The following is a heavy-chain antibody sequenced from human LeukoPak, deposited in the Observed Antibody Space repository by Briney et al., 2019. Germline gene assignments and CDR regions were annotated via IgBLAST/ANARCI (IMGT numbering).Heavy chain of an antibody. J-gene: IGHJ6*02. D-gene: IGHD3-10*01. V-gene: IGHV1-46*01. CDR3: ARGKSSGSYYYGMDV. Sequence: ASVKVSCKSSGYTFTSYYMHWVRQAPGQGLEWMGIINPSGGSTSYAQKFQGTVTMTRDTSTSTVYMELSSLRSEDTAVYYCARGKSSGSYYYGMDVWGQGTTVTVSS. CDR1: GYTFTSYY. CDR2: INPSGGST.